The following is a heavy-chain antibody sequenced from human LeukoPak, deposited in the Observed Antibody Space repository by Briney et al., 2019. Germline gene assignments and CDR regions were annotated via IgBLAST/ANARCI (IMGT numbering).Heavy chain of an antibody. CDR1: GCTFSYYI. CDR2: LSSGCVTK. D-gene: IGHD1-26*01. J-gene: IGHJ4*02. Sequence: GGSLILSCAVAGCTFSYYIVYSVRQAPDKGVWRVALLSSGCVTKHNADSVKRLIIISSDHSITTLYLQINSLSVEATVLYYCARDHAGSGRAFDNWGQGTLVTVSS. V-gene: IGHV3-30*03. CDR3: ARDHAGSGRAFDN.